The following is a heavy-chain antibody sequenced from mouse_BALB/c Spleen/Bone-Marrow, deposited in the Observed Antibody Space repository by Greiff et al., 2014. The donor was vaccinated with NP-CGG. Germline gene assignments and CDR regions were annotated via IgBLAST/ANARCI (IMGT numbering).Heavy chain of an antibody. Sequence: VHLKQSGAELVRPGASVKLSCTASGFNIKDTDMHWVKQRPEQGMEWIGRIDPANDNTKYDPKFQGKATITADTSSNTVYLQLSSLTSEDTAVYYCAITPSAMDYWGQGTSVTVSS. D-gene: IGHD2-4*01. J-gene: IGHJ4*01. CDR3: AITPSAMDY. CDR1: GFNIKDTD. V-gene: IGHV14-3*02. CDR2: IDPANDNT.